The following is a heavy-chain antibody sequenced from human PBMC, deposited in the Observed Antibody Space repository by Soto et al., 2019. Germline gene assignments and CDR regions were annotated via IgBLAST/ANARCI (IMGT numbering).Heavy chain of an antibody. CDR3: ARDLRLSGEAFDV. Sequence: PGGSLRLSCVASGFAFSSSWMHWVRQAPGKGLVWISRTDYDGGFSTYADSVEGRFTISRDNARNTLFLQMNSLRVDDTAIYYCARDLRLSGEAFDVWGQGTVVTVSS. CDR2: TDYDGGFS. J-gene: IGHJ3*01. V-gene: IGHV3-74*01. D-gene: IGHD3-3*01. CDR1: GFAFSSSW.